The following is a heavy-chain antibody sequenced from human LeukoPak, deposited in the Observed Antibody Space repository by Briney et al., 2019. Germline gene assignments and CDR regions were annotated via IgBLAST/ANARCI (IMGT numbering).Heavy chain of an antibody. CDR2: INPNSGGT. V-gene: IGHV1-2*02. Sequence: ASVKVSCKASGYTFTGYYMHWVRQAPGQGLEWMGWINPNSGGTNYAQKFQGRVTMTRDRSISTAYMELSRLRSDDTAVYYCAREYYYGSGGGWGAFDIWGQGTMVTVSS. J-gene: IGHJ3*02. CDR1: GYTFTGYY. CDR3: AREYYYGSGGGWGAFDI. D-gene: IGHD3-10*01.